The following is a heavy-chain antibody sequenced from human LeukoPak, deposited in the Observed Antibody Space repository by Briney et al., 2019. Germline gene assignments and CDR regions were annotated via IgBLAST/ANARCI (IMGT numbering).Heavy chain of an antibody. CDR1: GGSISSGSYS. D-gene: IGHD7-27*01. CDR3: ARFSPRAMGNYLDF. J-gene: IGHJ4*02. Sequence: PSETLSLTCAVSGGSISSGSYSWSRIRQPPGKGLEWIGYIYPRGGTYYNPSLKSRVILSLDKSANQFSLNLSSVTAADTAVYYCARFSPRAMGNYLDFWGQGTLVTVSS. V-gene: IGHV4-30-2*01. CDR2: IYPRGGT.